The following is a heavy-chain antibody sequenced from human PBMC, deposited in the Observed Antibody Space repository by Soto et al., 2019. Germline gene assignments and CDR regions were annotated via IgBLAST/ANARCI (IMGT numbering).Heavy chain of an antibody. D-gene: IGHD4-17*01. J-gene: IGHJ4*02. CDR3: VKLLVDTVTTKDH. Sequence: PGGSLRLSCSASGFTFNNYAMHWVRQAPGKGLEYVSAISSNGVTTYYTDSVKGRFTISRDNSKNTLYLQMSSLRPDDTAVYYCVKLLVDTVTTKDHWGQGTLVTVSS. V-gene: IGHV3-64D*08. CDR2: ISSNGVTT. CDR1: GFTFNNYA.